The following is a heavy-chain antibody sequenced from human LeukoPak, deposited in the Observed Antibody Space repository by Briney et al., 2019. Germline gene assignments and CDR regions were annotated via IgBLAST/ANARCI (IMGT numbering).Heavy chain of an antibody. CDR3: ARGAPISGSYPTPDY. Sequence: SETLSLTCTVSGGSISSYYWSWIRQPAGKGLEWIGRIYTSGSTNYNPSLKSRVTMSVDTSKNQFSLKLSSVTAADTAVYYCARGAPISGSYPTPDYWGQGTLVTVSS. V-gene: IGHV4-4*07. CDR2: IYTSGST. D-gene: IGHD1-26*01. CDR1: GGSISSYY. J-gene: IGHJ4*02.